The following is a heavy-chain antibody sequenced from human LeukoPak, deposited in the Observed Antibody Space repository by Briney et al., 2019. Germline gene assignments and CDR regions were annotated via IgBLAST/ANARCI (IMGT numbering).Heavy chain of an antibody. CDR2: ISAYNGNT. D-gene: IGHD3-3*01. CDR1: GYTFTSYG. V-gene: IGHV1-18*01. J-gene: IGHJ4*02. Sequence: GASVKVSCKASGYTFTSYGISWVRQAPGQGLEWMGWISAYNGNTNSAQKLQGRVTMTTDTSTSTACMELRSLRSDDTAVYYCASTRFLEWLLSFDYWGQGTLVTVSS. CDR3: ASTRFLEWLLSFDY.